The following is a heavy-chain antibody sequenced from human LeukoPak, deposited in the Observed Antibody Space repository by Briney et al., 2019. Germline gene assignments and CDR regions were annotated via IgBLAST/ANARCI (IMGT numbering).Heavy chain of an antibody. Sequence: PGGSLRLSCAASGFTFSSYGIHWVRQAPGKGLEWVTFIPYDGSDKYYADSVKGRFSISRDNSKNTLYLQMNSLRPEDTAVYYCARGGTGHYYASGTYYQSYYFDYWGQGSLVTVSS. CDR3: ARGGTGHYYASGTYYQSYYFDY. D-gene: IGHD3-10*01. V-gene: IGHV3-30*02. J-gene: IGHJ4*02. CDR2: IPYDGSDK. CDR1: GFTFSSYG.